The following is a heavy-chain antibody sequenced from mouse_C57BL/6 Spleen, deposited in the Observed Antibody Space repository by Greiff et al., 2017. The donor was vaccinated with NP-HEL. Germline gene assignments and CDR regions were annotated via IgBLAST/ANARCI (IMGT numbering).Heavy chain of an antibody. CDR3: ARTPYSPIAY. Sequence: QVQLQQSGAELARPGASVKLSCKASGYTFTSSGLSWVKQRTGQGLEWIGEIYTRSGTTYYNEKLKGKATLTADKSSSTGYMELRSLTSEDSAVYFCARTPYSPIAYWGQGTLGTVSA. J-gene: IGHJ3*01. CDR2: IYTRSGTT. CDR1: GYTFTSSG. V-gene: IGHV1-81*01. D-gene: IGHD1-1*01.